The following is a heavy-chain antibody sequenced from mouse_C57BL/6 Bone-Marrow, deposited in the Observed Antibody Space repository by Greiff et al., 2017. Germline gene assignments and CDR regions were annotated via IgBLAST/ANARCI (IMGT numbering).Heavy chain of an antibody. J-gene: IGHJ2*01. Sequence: QVQLQQPGAELVRPGSSVKLSCKASGYTFTSYWMHWVKQRPGQGLEWIGEIDPSDSYTNYNQKFKGKSTLTVDKSSSTAYMQLSSLTSEDSAVYYCARGWDKNFDYWGQGTTLTVSS. CDR2: IDPSDSYT. D-gene: IGHD4-1*01. CDR1: GYTFTSYW. V-gene: IGHV1-69*01. CDR3: ARGWDKNFDY.